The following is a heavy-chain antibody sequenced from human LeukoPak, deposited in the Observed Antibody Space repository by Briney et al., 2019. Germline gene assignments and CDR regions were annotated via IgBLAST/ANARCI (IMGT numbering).Heavy chain of an antibody. V-gene: IGHV5-51*01. J-gene: IGHJ4*02. CDR3: ARRWGKYYFDY. CDR2: IYPGDSDT. D-gene: IGHD7-27*01. CDR1: GYSFTNYW. Sequence: GESLKISCKAFGYSFTNYWIAWVRQMPGKGLEWMGIIYPGDSDTIYSPSFQDQVTISADKSISTACLQWSSLKASDTAIYYCARRWGKYYFDYRGQGTLVTVSS.